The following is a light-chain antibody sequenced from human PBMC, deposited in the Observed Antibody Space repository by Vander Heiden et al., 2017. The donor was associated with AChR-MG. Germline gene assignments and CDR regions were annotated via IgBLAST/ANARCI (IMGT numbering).Light chain of an antibody. Sequence: EIVMTQSPATLSVSPGERATLSCRASQSVSSNLAWFQQKPGQAPRLLIYGASTRATGIPARFSGSGSGTEFTHTISSLQSEDLAVYSCQQYNNWPQTFGQGTKVEIK. CDR1: QSVSSN. CDR3: QQYNNWPQT. CDR2: GAS. V-gene: IGKV3-15*01. J-gene: IGKJ1*01.